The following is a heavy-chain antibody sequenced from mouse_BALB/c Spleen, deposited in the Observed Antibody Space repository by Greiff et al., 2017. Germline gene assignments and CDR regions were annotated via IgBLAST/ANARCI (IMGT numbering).Heavy chain of an antibody. CDR2: IYPGSGST. D-gene: IGHD3-1*01. CDR3: TGAARATAWFAY. CDR1: GYTFTSYW. Sequence: LLQPGSELVRPGASVKLSCKASGYTFTSYWMHWVKQRPGQGLEWIGNIYPGSGSTNYDEKFKSKATLTVDTSSSTAYMQLSSLTSEDSAVYYCTGAARATAWFAYWGQGTMVTVSA. V-gene: IGHV1S22*01. J-gene: IGHJ3*01.